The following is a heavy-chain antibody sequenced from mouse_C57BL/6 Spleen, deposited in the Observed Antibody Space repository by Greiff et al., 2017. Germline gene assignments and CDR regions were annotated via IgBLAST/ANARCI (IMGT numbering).Heavy chain of an antibody. CDR2: IDPSDSYT. CDR1: GYTFTSYW. J-gene: IGHJ2*01. Sequence: VKLQQPGAELVMPGASVTLSCTASGYTFTSYWMHWVKQRPGQGLEWIGEIDPSDSYTNYNQKFKGKSTLTVDKSSSTAYMQLSILTSEDAAVYCCARGGDYDGPYFDYWGQGTTLTVSS. CDR3: ARGGDYDGPYFDY. D-gene: IGHD2-4*01. V-gene: IGHV1-69*01.